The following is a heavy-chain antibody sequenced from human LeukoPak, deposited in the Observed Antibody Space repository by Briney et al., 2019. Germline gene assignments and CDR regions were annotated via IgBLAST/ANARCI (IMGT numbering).Heavy chain of an antibody. J-gene: IGHJ6*03. CDR1: GGTFSSYA. D-gene: IGHD5-12*01. V-gene: IGHV1-69*05. Sequence: GASVKVSCKASGGTFSSYAISWVRQAPGQGLEWMGGIIPIFGTANYAQKFQGRVTITTDESTSTAYMELSSLRSVDTAVYYCARGATNYYYYYMDVWGKGTTVTVSS. CDR3: ARGATNYYYYYMDV. CDR2: IIPIFGTA.